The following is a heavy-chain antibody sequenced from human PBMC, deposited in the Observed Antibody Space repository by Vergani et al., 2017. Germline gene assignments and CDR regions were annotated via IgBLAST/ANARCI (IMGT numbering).Heavy chain of an antibody. Sequence: EVQLLESGGGLVQPGGSLRLSCAASGFTFSNYAMSWVRQAPGKGLEWVSAISGRGVSTYYADSVKGRFTISRDNSKNTLYLQMNSLRAEDTAVYYCAKDHGFWSGYLPDLGAFDIWGQGTMVTVSS. V-gene: IGHV3-23*01. CDR2: ISGRGVST. CDR1: GFTFSNYA. J-gene: IGHJ3*02. D-gene: IGHD3-3*01. CDR3: AKDHGFWSGYLPDLGAFDI.